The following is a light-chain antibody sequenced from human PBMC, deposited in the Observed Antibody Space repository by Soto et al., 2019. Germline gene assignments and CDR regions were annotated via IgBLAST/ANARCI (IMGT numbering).Light chain of an antibody. Sequence: DIQMTQSPSFVSASVGDRVTITCRASQAVSTWLAWYQQKPGDAPKLLIYAASTLQSGVPSRFSGSGSGKDFTLTIRSLQPEDFATYYSQQANSLPRAFGVGTKVEIX. V-gene: IGKV1-12*01. CDR2: AAS. CDR1: QAVSTW. CDR3: QQANSLPRA. J-gene: IGKJ4*01.